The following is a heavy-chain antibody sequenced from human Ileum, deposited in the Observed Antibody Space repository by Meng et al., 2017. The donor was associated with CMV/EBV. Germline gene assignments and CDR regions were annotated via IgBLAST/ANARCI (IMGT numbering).Heavy chain of an antibody. CDR1: GDSITNYF. CDR3: ARNQNQTCFYGADV. J-gene: IGHJ6*02. V-gene: IGHV4-59*01. CDR2: IYYTGST. Sequence: SETLSLTCTVSGDSITNYFWSWIRQPPGEGLEWIGFIYYTGSTNYNPSLKSRVTMSLDTSKNQFSLRLTSVTTADMAVYYCARNQNQTCFYGADVWGQGTTVTVSS. D-gene: IGHD1-14*01.